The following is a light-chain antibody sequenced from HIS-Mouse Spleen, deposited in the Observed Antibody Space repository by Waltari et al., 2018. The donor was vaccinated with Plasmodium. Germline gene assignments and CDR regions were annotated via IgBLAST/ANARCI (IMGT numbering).Light chain of an antibody. J-gene: IGLJ1*01. CDR1: SSDVGGYNY. V-gene: IGLV2-11*01. Sequence: QSALTQPRSVSGSPGQSVTISCTGTSSDVGGYNYGSWYPQHPGKAPQLMIYDVSKRPSGVPDRFSGSKSGNTASLTISGLQAEDEADYYCCSYAGSYTYVFGTGTKVTVL. CDR2: DVS. CDR3: CSYAGSYTYV.